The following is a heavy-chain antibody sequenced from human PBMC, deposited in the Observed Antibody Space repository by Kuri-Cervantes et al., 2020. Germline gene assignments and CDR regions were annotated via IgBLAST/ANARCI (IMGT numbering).Heavy chain of an antibody. CDR2: IRSKANSYAT. CDR1: GFTFSGSA. J-gene: IGHJ6*03. D-gene: IGHD3-10*01. CDR3: ARGDGSGSYYRSYYYYYYMDV. V-gene: IGHV3-73*01. Sequence: GESLKISCAASGFTFSGSAMHWVRQASGKGLEWVGRIRSKANSYATAYAASVKGRFTISSDDSKNTAYLQMNSLKTEDTAVYYCARGDGSGSYYRSYYYYYYMDVWGKGTTVTVSS.